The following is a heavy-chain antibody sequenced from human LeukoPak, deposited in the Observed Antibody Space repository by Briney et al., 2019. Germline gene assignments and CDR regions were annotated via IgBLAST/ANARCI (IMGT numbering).Heavy chain of an antibody. J-gene: IGHJ4*02. CDR2: ISSSSSYI. Sequence: KPGGSLRRSCAASGFTFSSYSMNWVRQAPGKGLKWVSSISSSSSYIYYADSVKGRFTSSRDNAKNSLYLQMNSLRAEDTAVYYCARDYSIVGATTPFDYWGQGTLVSVSS. CDR3: ARDYSIVGATTPFDY. CDR1: GFTFSSYS. D-gene: IGHD1-26*01. V-gene: IGHV3-21*01.